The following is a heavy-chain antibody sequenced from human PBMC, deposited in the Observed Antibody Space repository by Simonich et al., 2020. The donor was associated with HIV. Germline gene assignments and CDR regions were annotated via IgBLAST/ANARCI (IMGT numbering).Heavy chain of an antibody. D-gene: IGHD3-3*01. Sequence: QVPLQQWGAGLLKPSETLSLTCAVYGGSLSGYYWSCIRQPPGKGLEWIGKINHSGITNYKSSLNSLATISVDKSKNQFSLKLSSVTAADTAIYYCARRDRELILYFDYWGQGNLVTVSS. CDR2: INHSGIT. CDR3: ARRDRELILYFDY. V-gene: IGHV4-34*01. CDR1: GGSLSGYY. J-gene: IGHJ4*02.